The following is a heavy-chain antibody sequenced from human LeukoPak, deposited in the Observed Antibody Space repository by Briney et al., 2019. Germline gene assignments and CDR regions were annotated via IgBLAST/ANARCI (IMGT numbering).Heavy chain of an antibody. V-gene: IGHV1-2*02. J-gene: IGHJ6*03. CDR3: ARDRYDFQSGYYYYYMDV. CDR1: GYTFTGYY. D-gene: IGHD3-3*01. CDR2: INPNSGGT. Sequence: ASVKVSCKASGYTFTGYYMHWVRQAPGQGLEWMGWINPNSGGTNYAQKFQGRVTMTRDTSISTAYMELSRLRSDDTAVYYCARDRYDFQSGYYYYYMDVWGKGTTVTVSS.